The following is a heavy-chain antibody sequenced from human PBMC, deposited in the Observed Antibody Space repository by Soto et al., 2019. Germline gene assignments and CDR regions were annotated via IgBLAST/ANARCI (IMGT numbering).Heavy chain of an antibody. CDR1: GGSISSYY. CDR2: VHNSWGS. Sequence: QVQLQESGPGLVKPSETLSLSCTVSGGSISSYYWSWFRQSPGQRMEWIGYVHNSWGSSYNPSLQSRVAISLDTSKSQFSLKVTSVTATDTAVYYCARQGFGPLHGLVDVWGQGTTVTVSS. D-gene: IGHD3-10*01. J-gene: IGHJ6*02. V-gene: IGHV4-59*08. CDR3: ARQGFGPLHGLVDV.